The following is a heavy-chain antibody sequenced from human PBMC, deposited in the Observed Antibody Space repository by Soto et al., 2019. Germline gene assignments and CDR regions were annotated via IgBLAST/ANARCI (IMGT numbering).Heavy chain of an antibody. V-gene: IGHV3-48*02. J-gene: IGHJ3*02. CDR1: GFTFSSYS. D-gene: IGHD3-10*02. CDR3: ARGWSRTMYAFDI. CDR2: ISSSSSTI. Sequence: GWSLRLSCAASGFTFSSYSMNWVRQAPGKGLEWVSYISSSSSTIYYADSVKGRFTISRDNAKNSLYLQMNSLRDEDTAVYYCARGWSRTMYAFDIWGQGTMVTVSS.